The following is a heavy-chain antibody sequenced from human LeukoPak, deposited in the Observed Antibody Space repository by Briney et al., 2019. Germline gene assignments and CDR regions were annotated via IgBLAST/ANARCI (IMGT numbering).Heavy chain of an antibody. V-gene: IGHV1-18*01. D-gene: IGHD4-11*01. J-gene: IGHJ1*01. CDR3: ARDKAVTTELTQYFQH. CDR2: ISAYNGYT. Sequence: GASVKVSCKASGYTFTNYGVSWVRQAPGQGLEWMGWISAYNGYTNYAQKFQFRVTMTTDTSTSTAYMELRSLTSDDTAVYYCARDKAVTTELTQYFQHWGQGTLVTVSS. CDR1: GYTFTNYG.